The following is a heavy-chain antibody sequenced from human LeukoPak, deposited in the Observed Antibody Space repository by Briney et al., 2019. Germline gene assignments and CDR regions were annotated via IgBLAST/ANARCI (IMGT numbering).Heavy chain of an antibody. CDR2: IRSKANSYAT. Sequence: PGGSLRLSCAASGFTFSGSAMHWVRQASGKGLEWVGRIRSKANSYATAYAASVKGRFTISRDDSKNTAYLQMNSLKTEDTAVYYCTRPGIAAAGDYWGQGTLVTVSS. J-gene: IGHJ4*02. D-gene: IGHD6-13*01. CDR3: TRPGIAAAGDY. V-gene: IGHV3-73*01. CDR1: GFTFSGSA.